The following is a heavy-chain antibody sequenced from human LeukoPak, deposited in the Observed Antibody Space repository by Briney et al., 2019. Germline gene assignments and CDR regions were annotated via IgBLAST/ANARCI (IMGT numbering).Heavy chain of an antibody. J-gene: IGHJ6*02. CDR3: AKDRGSFYYYGMDV. D-gene: IGHD3-16*02. V-gene: IGHV3-9*01. Sequence: GRSLRLSCAASGFNLDDYAMHWVRQAPGKGLEWVSGISWNSGSIDYADSVEGRFTISRDNAKNSLYLQMNSLRAEDTALYYCAKDRGSFYYYGMDVWGQGTTVTVS. CDR2: ISWNSGSI. CDR1: GFNLDDYA.